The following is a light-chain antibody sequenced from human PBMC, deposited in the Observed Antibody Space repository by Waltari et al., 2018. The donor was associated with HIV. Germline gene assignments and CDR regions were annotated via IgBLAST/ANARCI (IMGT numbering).Light chain of an antibody. Sequence: YELTQAPSVSVSPGQTARIICSGDALPDQYTHWYQQRPGQAPVLVMYKENERPSGIPERFSGSSSGTRVTLTIIGVQAEDEADYYCQSADISGSLGVFGGGTNLTVL. V-gene: IGLV3-25*03. J-gene: IGLJ2*01. CDR2: KEN. CDR1: ALPDQY. CDR3: QSADISGSLGV.